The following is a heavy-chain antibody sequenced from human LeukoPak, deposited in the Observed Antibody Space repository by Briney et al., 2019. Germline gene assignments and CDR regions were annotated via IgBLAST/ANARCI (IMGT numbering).Heavy chain of an antibody. CDR2: ISPSSTYI. D-gene: IGHD3-16*01. CDR3: ARDFTGGEYFDS. V-gene: IGHV3-21*06. Sequence: GGSLRLSCAASGFTFSSFKMTWVRQAPGKGLEWVASISPSSTYIYYGDSLKGRVTVSRDNAKSLLFLHMSSLRPNDTAVYYCARDFTGGEYFDSWGQGALVSVSS. CDR1: GFTFSSFK. J-gene: IGHJ4*02.